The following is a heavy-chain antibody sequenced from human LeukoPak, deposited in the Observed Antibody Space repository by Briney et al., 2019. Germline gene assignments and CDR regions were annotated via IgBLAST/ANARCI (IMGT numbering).Heavy chain of an antibody. J-gene: IGHJ5*02. CDR2: MSHDGTVK. Sequence: GRSLRLSCAASGFTFGSYGMHWVRQAPGKGLEWVAVMSHDGTVKYNADSVKGRFTVSRDNSKNTLYLQMNTLSVEDTAVYYCAKTPMIDSYWFDPWGQGTLVTVSS. CDR3: AKTPMIDSYWFDP. D-gene: IGHD3-16*01. V-gene: IGHV3-30-3*02. CDR1: GFTFGSYG.